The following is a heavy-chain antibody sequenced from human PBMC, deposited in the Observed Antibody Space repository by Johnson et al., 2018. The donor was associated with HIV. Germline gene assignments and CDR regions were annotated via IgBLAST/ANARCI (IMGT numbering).Heavy chain of an antibody. Sequence: QLVESGGGVVQPGGSLRLSCAASGFTFSSYWMSWVRQAPGKGLEWVAVTSNDGTNKYYADSVKGRFTISRANSKNPLYLQLNSLRAEDTAVYYCSRGVRVIQGWSSNHGFDVWGQGTMVTVSS. CDR2: TSNDGTNK. V-gene: IGHV3-30-3*01. J-gene: IGHJ3*01. CDR1: GFTFSSYW. CDR3: SRGVRVIQGWSSNHGFDV. D-gene: IGHD2-21*01.